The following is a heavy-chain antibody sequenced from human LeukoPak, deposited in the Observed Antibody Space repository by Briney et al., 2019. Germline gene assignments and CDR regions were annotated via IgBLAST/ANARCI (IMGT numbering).Heavy chain of an antibody. CDR2: ISSDGIDQ. V-gene: IGHV3-30-3*01. Sequence: GKSLRLSCEGSGFTFGLHGVHWVRQAPGKGLEWVAVISSDGIDQRYADSVKGRFTISRDNSKNTLYLQMNSLRAEDTAVYYCARELRGLGAFDIWGQGTMVTVSS. CDR1: GFTFGLHG. J-gene: IGHJ3*02. D-gene: IGHD3/OR15-3a*01. CDR3: ARELRGLGAFDI.